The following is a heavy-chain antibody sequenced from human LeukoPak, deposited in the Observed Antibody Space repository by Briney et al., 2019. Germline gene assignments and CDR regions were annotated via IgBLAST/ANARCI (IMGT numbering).Heavy chain of an antibody. CDR3: ARRVVPAASDAFDI. Sequence: ASVKVSCKAPGYTFTSYAMHWVRQAPGQRLEWMGWINAGNGSTKYSQKFQGRVTITRDTSASTAYMELSSLRSEDTAVYYCARRVVPAASDAFDIWGQGTMVTVSS. V-gene: IGHV1-3*01. CDR2: INAGNGST. D-gene: IGHD2-2*01. CDR1: GYTFTSYA. J-gene: IGHJ3*02.